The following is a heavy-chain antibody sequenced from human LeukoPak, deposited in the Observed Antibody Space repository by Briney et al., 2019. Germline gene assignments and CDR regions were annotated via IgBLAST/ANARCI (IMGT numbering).Heavy chain of an antibody. J-gene: IGHJ4*02. CDR1: GYTFTTYD. D-gene: IGHD3-22*01. Sequence: GASVKVSCKASGYTFTTYDITWVRQATGQGLEWMGWMNTNSGNTAYAQKFQGRVTITRNTSISTAYMELSSLRSEDTAVYYCAREDYYDSGSNDYWGQGTLVTVSS. CDR2: MNTNSGNT. V-gene: IGHV1-8*03. CDR3: AREDYYDSGSNDY.